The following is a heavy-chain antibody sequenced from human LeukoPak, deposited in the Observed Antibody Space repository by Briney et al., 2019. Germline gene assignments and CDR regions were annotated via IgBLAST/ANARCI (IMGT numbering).Heavy chain of an antibody. CDR1: GGSISSSTFY. CDR2: IYYSGST. Sequence: PSETPSLTCTVSGGSISSSTFYWGWIRQPPGKGLEWIGTIYYSGSTFYNPSLKSRVTVSVDTSKNQFSLKLSSVTAADTAVYYCASTIWFGELLRDYWGQGTLVTVSS. CDR3: ASTIWFGELLRDY. D-gene: IGHD3-10*01. V-gene: IGHV4-39*07. J-gene: IGHJ4*02.